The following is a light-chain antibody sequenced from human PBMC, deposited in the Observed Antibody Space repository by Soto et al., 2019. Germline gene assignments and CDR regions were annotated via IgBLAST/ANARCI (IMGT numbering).Light chain of an antibody. CDR3: SSYTISNTDGV. V-gene: IGLV2-14*03. Sequence: QAVLTQPASVSGSPGQSITIPCTGTSSDVGRYNYVSWYQQHPGKAPNLMIYDVTYRPSGVSHRFSGSKSGNTASLTISGLQAEDEADYYCSSYTISNTDGVFGTGTKVTVL. CDR2: DVT. CDR1: SSDVGRYNY. J-gene: IGLJ1*01.